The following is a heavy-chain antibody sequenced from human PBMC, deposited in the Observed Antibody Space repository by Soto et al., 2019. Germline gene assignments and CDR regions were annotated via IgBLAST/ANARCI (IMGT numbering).Heavy chain of an antibody. V-gene: IGHV3-21*01. Sequence: ESVGGLVKPGGSLRLSCAASGFTFSRYSMNWVRQAPGKGLEWVSSISSSSSYIYYADSVKGRFTISRDNAKNSLYLQMNSLRAEDTAVYYCARDGGYSYGQSNFDYWGQGTLVTVSS. J-gene: IGHJ4*02. CDR2: ISSSSSYI. D-gene: IGHD5-18*01. CDR3: ARDGGYSYGQSNFDY. CDR1: GFTFSRYS.